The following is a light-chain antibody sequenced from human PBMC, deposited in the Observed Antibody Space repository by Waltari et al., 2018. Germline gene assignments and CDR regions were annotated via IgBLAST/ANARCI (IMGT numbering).Light chain of an antibody. Sequence: QSVLTQPPSASGTPGQRVTISCSGSAFNTGGNLVNWYQQLPGKAPKLLIYRSDQRPSGVPDRFSGSKTGTSASLAISGLQSDDEADYFCASWDDSLNGHWVFGGGTKVTVL. J-gene: IGLJ3*02. CDR3: ASWDDSLNGHWV. CDR1: AFNTGGNL. CDR2: RSD. V-gene: IGLV1-44*01.